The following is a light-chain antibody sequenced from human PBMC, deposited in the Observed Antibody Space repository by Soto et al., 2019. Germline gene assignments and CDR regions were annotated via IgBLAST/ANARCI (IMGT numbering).Light chain of an antibody. J-gene: IGLJ2*01. CDR3: SSYAASTTLL. CDR2: EVH. Sequence: QSVLTQPPSGSGSPGQSVTISCIGTSSDVGTYDRVSWYQAPPGTAPKLIIYEVHYRPSGVPDRFSGSKSGNTASLTISGLQAEDEADYYCSSYAASTTLLFGGGTKVTVL. V-gene: IGLV2-18*02. CDR1: SSDVGTYDR.